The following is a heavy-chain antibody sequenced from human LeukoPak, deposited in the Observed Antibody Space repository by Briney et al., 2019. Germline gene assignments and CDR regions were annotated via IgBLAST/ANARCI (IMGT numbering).Heavy chain of an antibody. CDR1: GGSISSSSYY. J-gene: IGHJ4*02. V-gene: IGHV4-39*01. D-gene: IGHD2-15*01. CDR3: ARHERDIVVVVAATSHSDY. Sequence: SETLSLTCTVSGGSISSSSYYWGWIRQPPGKGLEWIRSIYYSGSTYYNPSLKSRVTISVDTSKNQFSLKLSSVTAAGTAVYYCARHERDIVVVVAATSHSDYWRQGTLVTVSS. CDR2: IYYSGST.